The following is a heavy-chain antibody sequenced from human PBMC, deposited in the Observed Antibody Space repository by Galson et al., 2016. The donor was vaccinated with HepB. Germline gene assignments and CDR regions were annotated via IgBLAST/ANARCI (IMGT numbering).Heavy chain of an antibody. V-gene: IGHV4-34*01. D-gene: IGHD5-24*01. Sequence: SETLSLTCGVYGGSFTGYYCNWFRQPPGMGLEWIGEIHPSGRTSYNPSLGSRVTISLDTSKNQFSLKVDSVTAADTAVYFCSRGLDAYKAGNYWGQGTLVTVAA. CDR1: GGSFTGYY. J-gene: IGHJ4*02. CDR2: IHPSGRT. CDR3: SRGLDAYKAGNY.